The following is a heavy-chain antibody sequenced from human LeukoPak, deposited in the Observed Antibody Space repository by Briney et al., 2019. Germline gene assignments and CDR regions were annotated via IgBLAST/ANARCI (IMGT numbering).Heavy chain of an antibody. D-gene: IGHD3-3*01. J-gene: IGHJ6*02. V-gene: IGHV4-59*08. CDR2: IYYSGST. Sequence: PSETLSLTCTVSGGSISSYYWSWIRQPPGKGLEWIGYIYYSGSTNYNPSLKSRVTISVDTSKNQFSLKLSSVTAADTAVYYCARLKVDDFWTSYYYGMDVWGQGTTVTASS. CDR1: GGSISSYY. CDR3: ARLKVDDFWTSYYYGMDV.